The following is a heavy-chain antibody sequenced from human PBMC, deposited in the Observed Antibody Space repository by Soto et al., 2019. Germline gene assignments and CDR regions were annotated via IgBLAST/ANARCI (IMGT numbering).Heavy chain of an antibody. V-gene: IGHV1-69*10. CDR1: GGTFSSYA. J-gene: IGHJ3*02. Sequence: ASVKVSCKASGGTFSSYAISWVRQAPGQGLEWMGGIIHILGIANYAQKFQGRVTITADKSTSTAYMELSSLRSEDTAVYYCARRGPPDEYYYDSSGYRSGAFDIWGQGTMVTVSS. CDR3: ARRGPPDEYYYDSSGYRSGAFDI. CDR2: IIHILGIA. D-gene: IGHD3-22*01.